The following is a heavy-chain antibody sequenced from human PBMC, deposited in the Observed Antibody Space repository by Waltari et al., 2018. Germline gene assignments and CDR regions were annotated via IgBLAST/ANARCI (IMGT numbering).Heavy chain of an antibody. Sequence: EVRLVGSGGGSVQPGGSLRLSCEVSGFTFSDYWMHWVRQSQGKGLMWVARTSKEGTRTRYADSVEGRFTISRDNTKNTLYLQMHSLTAEDTAVYFCARVEPADYIGTDYWGPGTLVTVSS. V-gene: IGHV3-74*01. CDR1: GFTFSDYW. CDR2: TSKEGTRT. J-gene: IGHJ4*02. CDR3: ARVEPADYIGTDY. D-gene: IGHD3-10*01.